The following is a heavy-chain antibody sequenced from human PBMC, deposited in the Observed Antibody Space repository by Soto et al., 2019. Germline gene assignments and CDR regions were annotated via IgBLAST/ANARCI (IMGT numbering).Heavy chain of an antibody. CDR2: IIPILGIA. CDR1: GGTFSSYT. D-gene: IGHD3-10*01. Sequence: QVQLVQSGAEVKKPGSSVTVSCKASGGTFSSYTISWVRQAPGQGLEWMGRIIPILGIANYAQKFQGRVTITADKSTSTAYMELSSLRSEDTAVYYCAREESQYYGSGRRSYWGQGTLVTVSS. J-gene: IGHJ4*02. V-gene: IGHV1-69*08. CDR3: AREESQYYGSGRRSY.